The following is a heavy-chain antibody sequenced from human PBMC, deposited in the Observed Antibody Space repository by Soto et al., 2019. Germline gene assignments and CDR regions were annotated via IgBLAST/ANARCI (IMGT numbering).Heavy chain of an antibody. Sequence: HVTLKESGPVLVKPTETLTLACTVSVFSLSNGKVGVSWIRQPPGKALEWLAHIFSNDEKSYRTSLKSRLTISEDTSKSQVVLTMTNVDPVDTATYYCARILFGRSVAGGYFYMDVWGKGTTVTVSS. CDR1: VFSLSNGKVG. CDR3: ARILFGRSVAGGYFYMDV. D-gene: IGHD6-19*01. J-gene: IGHJ6*03. V-gene: IGHV2-26*01. CDR2: IFSNDEK.